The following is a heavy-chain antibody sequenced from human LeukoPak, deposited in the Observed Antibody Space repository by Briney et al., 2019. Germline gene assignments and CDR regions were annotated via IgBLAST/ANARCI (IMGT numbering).Heavy chain of an antibody. J-gene: IGHJ4*02. D-gene: IGHD3-3*01. CDR2: IYYSGST. CDR3: ARRGPYGVASYFDY. V-gene: IGHV4-59*08. CDR1: GGSISSYY. Sequence: PSETLSLTCTVSGGSISSYYWSWIRQPPGKGLEWVGYIYYSGSTNYNPSLKSRVTISVDTSKNQFSLKLSSVNAAATAVYYCARRGPYGVASYFDYWGQGTLVTVSS.